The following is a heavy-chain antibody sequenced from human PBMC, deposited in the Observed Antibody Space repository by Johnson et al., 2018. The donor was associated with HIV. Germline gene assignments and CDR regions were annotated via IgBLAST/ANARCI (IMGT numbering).Heavy chain of an antibody. V-gene: IGHV3-NL1*01. J-gene: IGHJ3*02. CDR2: ISGSGTTT. Sequence: QMLLVESGGGVVQPGRSLRLSCAASGFTFSSYAMHWVRQAPGKGLEWVSGISGSGTTTYNADSVKGRFTISRDNSKNMLYLHMNSLRPEDTAVYYCARDGRDLVTRGSFDIWGQGTVVTVSS. CDR3: ARDGRDLVTRGSFDI. D-gene: IGHD3-9*01. CDR1: GFTFSSYA.